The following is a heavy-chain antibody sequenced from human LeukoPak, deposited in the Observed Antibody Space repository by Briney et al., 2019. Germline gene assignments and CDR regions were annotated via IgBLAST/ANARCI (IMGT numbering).Heavy chain of an antibody. V-gene: IGHV3-30-3*01. CDR1: GFTFSSYA. Sequence: GGSLRLSCAASGFTFSSYAMHWVRQAPGKGLEWVAVISYDGSNKYYADSVKGRFTISRDNSKNTLYLQMNSLRAEDTALYYCAKDIDPSWIQLYYFDYWGQGTLVTVSS. CDR3: AKDIDPSWIQLYYFDY. J-gene: IGHJ4*02. D-gene: IGHD5-18*01. CDR2: ISYDGSNK.